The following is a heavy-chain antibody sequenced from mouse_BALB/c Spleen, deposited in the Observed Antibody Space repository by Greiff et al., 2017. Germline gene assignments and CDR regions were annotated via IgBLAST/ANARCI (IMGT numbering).Heavy chain of an antibody. J-gene: IGHJ1*01. CDR2: ISYSGST. CDR3: ARKDYWYFDV. Sequence: EVQLQESGPGLVKPSQSLSLTCTVTGYSITSDYAWNWIRQFPGNKLEWMGYISYSGSTSYNPSLKSRISITRDTSKNQFFLQLNSVTTEDTATYYCARKDYWYFDVWGAGTTVTVSS. CDR1: GYSITSDYA. V-gene: IGHV3-2*02.